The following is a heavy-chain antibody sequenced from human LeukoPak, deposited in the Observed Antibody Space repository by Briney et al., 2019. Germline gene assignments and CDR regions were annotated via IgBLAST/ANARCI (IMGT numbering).Heavy chain of an antibody. V-gene: IGHV1-2*02. CDR1: GYTFTHYY. CDR2: INPNSGGT. CDR3: ARGRGARYYDSSGLYYFDY. D-gene: IGHD3-22*01. J-gene: IGHJ4*02. Sequence: ASVTVSCKASGYTFTHYYIHWVRQAPGQGLEWMEWINPNSGGTKYAQQFQGRVTMTRDTSIITPYMEVSRLTSDDTAVYYCARGRGARYYDSSGLYYFDYWGQGTLVTVSS.